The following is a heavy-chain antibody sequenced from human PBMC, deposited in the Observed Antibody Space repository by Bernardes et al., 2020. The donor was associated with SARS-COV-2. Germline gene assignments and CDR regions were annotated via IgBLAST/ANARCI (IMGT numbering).Heavy chain of an antibody. CDR3: ARRRYGDFGVDV. V-gene: IGHV5-51*01. CDR2: IYPGDSDT. D-gene: IGHD4-17*01. CDR1: DYTFTNYW. J-gene: IGHJ6*02. Sequence: GESLKISCKGSDYTFTNYWIGWVRQMPGKGLEWMGIIYPGDSDTKYSTSFQGRVTIPADKSVNTAYLQWSSLKASDTAIYYCARRRYGDFGVDVWGQGTTVTVSS.